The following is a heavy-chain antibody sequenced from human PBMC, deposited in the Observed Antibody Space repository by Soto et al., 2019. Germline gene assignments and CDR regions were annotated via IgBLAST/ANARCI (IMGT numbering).Heavy chain of an antibody. Sequence: AXVKGSCKASGYTFTSDYMHWVRQAPGQGLEWMGIIIPSGGSTSYAQKFQGRVTMSRDTSTSTVYMELSILRSEDTAVYYCARDIPRGSQDWGQGTLVTVSS. CDR2: IIPSGGST. CDR3: ARDIPRGSQD. CDR1: GYTFTSDY. V-gene: IGHV1-46*01. D-gene: IGHD1-26*01. J-gene: IGHJ4*02.